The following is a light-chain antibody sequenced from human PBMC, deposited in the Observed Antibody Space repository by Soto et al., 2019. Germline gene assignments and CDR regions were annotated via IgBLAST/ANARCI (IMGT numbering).Light chain of an antibody. Sequence: DIQLTQSPSTLSASVGDRVTITCRASQSVTDWLAWYQQKPGKAPKLLIYDASSLESGVPSRFSGSGSGTEFSLTISRLQPDDFATYYCQQYYHSCTFGQGTKVEIE. J-gene: IGKJ2*02. CDR1: QSVTDW. V-gene: IGKV1-5*01. CDR2: DAS. CDR3: QQYYHSCT.